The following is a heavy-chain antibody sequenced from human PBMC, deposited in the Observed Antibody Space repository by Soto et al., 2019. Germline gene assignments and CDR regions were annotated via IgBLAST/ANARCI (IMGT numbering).Heavy chain of an antibody. CDR3: ARGAWFGENYGMDV. CDR1: GGTYSSYT. J-gene: IGHJ6*02. V-gene: IGHV1-69*02. CDR2: IIPMLGIA. D-gene: IGHD3-10*01. Sequence: QVQLVQSGAEVKKPGSSVKVSCKASGGTYSSYTISWVRQAPGLGLEWMGRIIPMLGIANYAQKFQGRVTITADKSTSTAYMELSSLRSEDPAVYYCARGAWFGENYGMDVWGQGTTVTVSS.